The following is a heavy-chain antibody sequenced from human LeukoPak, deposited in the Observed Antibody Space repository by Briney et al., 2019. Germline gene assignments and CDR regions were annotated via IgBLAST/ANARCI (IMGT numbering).Heavy chain of an antibody. CDR1: EFTFSSYG. Sequence: GGCLRLSCAASEFTFSSYGMSWVRQAPGKGLEWVSSISGSGGSTQYADSVQGRFAISRDNSKNTLYLKMNSLRAEDTAVYYCAKGDGYSNGYYFDYWGQGTLVTVSS. CDR2: ISGSGGST. J-gene: IGHJ4*02. D-gene: IGHD5-18*01. V-gene: IGHV3-23*01. CDR3: AKGDGYSNGYYFDY.